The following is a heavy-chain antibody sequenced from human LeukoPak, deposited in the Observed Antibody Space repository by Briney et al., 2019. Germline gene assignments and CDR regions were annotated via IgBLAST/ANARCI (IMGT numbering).Heavy chain of an antibody. J-gene: IGHJ4*02. CDR3: AREMNYDDYRTSDY. Sequence: GASVKVSCKTSGYTFIGYYMHWVRQAPGQGFEWMGRIDSNSGGTNYAQNFQGRVTMTRDTSISTVYMKLISLRSDDTAVYYCAREMNYDDYRTSDYWGQGTLVTVSS. CDR1: GYTFIGYY. CDR2: IDSNSGGT. D-gene: IGHD4-17*01. V-gene: IGHV1-2*02.